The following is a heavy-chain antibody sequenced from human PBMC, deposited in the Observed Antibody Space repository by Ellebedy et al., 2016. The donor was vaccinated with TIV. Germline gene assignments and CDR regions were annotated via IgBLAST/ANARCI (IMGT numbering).Heavy chain of an antibody. V-gene: IGHV3-23*01. CDR3: AKAGYGSGNFYTQNFDS. D-gene: IGHD3-10*01. J-gene: IGHJ4*02. Sequence: GESLKISCAASGFTFSIYAMSWVRQAPGKGLEWVSLISGSGDSTYYADSAKGRFTISRDNSKSTLYLQMSSLRTEDTAVYYCAKAGYGSGNFYTQNFDSWGQGTLVTVSA. CDR1: GFTFSIYA. CDR2: ISGSGDST.